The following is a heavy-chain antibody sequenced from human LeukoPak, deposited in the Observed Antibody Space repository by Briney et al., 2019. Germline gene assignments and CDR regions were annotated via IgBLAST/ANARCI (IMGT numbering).Heavy chain of an antibody. D-gene: IGHD2-2*01. V-gene: IGHV1-3*01. CDR1: GYTFTSYA. J-gene: IGHJ4*02. Sequence: SVKVSCKASGYTFTSYAMHWVRQAPGQRLEWMGWINAGNGNTKYSQKFQGRVTITRDTSASTAYMELSSLRSEDTAVYYCAREWRFVVVPAANYWGQGTLVTVSS. CDR2: INAGNGNT. CDR3: AREWRFVVVPAANY.